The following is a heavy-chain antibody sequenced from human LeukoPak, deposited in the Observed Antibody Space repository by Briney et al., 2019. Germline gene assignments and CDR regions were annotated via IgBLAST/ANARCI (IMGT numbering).Heavy chain of an antibody. D-gene: IGHD3/OR15-3a*01. CDR2: IWSDGSNG. CDR3: AKDWSGPLDY. J-gene: IGHJ4*02. V-gene: IGHV3-30*02. CDR1: GFTISSFG. Sequence: PGGSLRLSCAASGFTISSFGMHWVRQAPGKGLEWVTSIWSDGSNGKYADSVKGRFTISRDNSKNTLYLQMNSLRAEDTAVYYCAKDWSGPLDYWGKGTRVTVSS.